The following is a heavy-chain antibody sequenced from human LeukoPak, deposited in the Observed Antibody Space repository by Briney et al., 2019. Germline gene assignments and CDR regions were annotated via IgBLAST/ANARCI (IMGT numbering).Heavy chain of an antibody. Sequence: ASVKVSCKASGYTFTSYGISWVRQAPGQGLEWMGWISAYNGNTNYAQKLQGRVTMTTDTSTSTAYMELRSLRSDDTAVYYCARSHGARYCSSTSCYPRTYYYYYMDVWGKGTPVTISS. CDR3: ARSHGARYCSSTSCYPRTYYYYYMDV. D-gene: IGHD2-2*01. V-gene: IGHV1-18*01. CDR2: ISAYNGNT. J-gene: IGHJ6*03. CDR1: GYTFTSYG.